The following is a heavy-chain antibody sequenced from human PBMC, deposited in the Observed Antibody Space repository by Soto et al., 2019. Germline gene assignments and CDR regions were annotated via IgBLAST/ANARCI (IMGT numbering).Heavy chain of an antibody. CDR1: GFTFDDYT. D-gene: IGHD3-10*01. CDR2: ISWDGGST. V-gene: IGHV3-43*01. Sequence: EVQLVESGGVVVQPGGSLRLSCAASGFTFDDYTMHWVRQAPGKGLEWVSLISWDGGSTYYADSVKGRFTISRDNSKNSLYLQMNSLRTEDTALYYCERARFREFYGDGMDVWGQGTTVAVSS. CDR3: ERARFREFYGDGMDV. J-gene: IGHJ6*02.